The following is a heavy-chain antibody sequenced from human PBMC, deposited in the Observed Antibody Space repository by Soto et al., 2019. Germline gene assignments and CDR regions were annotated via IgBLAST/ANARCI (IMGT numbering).Heavy chain of an antibody. V-gene: IGHV1-2*04. CDR2: INPNSGGT. J-gene: IGHJ6*02. CDR1: GYTFTGYY. Sequence: ASVKVSCKASGYTFTGYYMHWVRQAPGQGLEWMGWINPNSGGTNYAQKFQGWVTMTTDTSISTASMELTRLTSDDTAIYYCARGDSTDCSNGVCSFFYNHDMDVWGQGTTVTVSS. D-gene: IGHD2-8*01. CDR3: ARGDSTDCSNGVCSFFYNHDMDV.